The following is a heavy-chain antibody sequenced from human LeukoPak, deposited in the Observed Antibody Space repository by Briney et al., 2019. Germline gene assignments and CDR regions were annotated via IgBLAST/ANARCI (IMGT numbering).Heavy chain of an antibody. CDR2: ISASGGTT. J-gene: IGHJ4*02. CDR3: AKDPTDFDSSGQTYFDY. Sequence: PGGSLRLSCAASGFTFSSYAMNWVRQAPGKGLEWVSGISASGGTTYYADSVKGRFTISRDNSKNTLVLQLNSLRAEDTAVYYCAKDPTDFDSSGQTYFDYWGQGTLVTVSS. D-gene: IGHD3-22*01. V-gene: IGHV3-23*01. CDR1: GFTFSSYA.